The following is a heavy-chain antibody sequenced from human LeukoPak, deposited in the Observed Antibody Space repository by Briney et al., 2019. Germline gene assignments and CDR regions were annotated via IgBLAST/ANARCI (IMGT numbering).Heavy chain of an antibody. CDR3: ARVGGYYPSHWYFDL. V-gene: IGHV1-18*01. D-gene: IGHD3-22*01. CDR1: GYTFNTYG. Sequence: ASVKVSCKASGYTFNTYGISWVRQAPGQGLEWMGWISAYNGSTNYAQKLQGRVTMTTDTSTSTAYMELRSLRSDDTAVYYCARVGGYYPSHWYFDLWGRGTLVTVSS. CDR2: ISAYNGST. J-gene: IGHJ2*01.